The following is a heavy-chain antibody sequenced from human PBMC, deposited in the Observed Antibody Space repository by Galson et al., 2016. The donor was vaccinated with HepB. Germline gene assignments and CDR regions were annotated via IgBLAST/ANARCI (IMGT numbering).Heavy chain of an antibody. D-gene: IGHD2-2*01. CDR1: GFTFNRPY. J-gene: IGHJ6*02. CDR2: THTDGSST. V-gene: IGHV3-74*01. Sequence: SLRLSCAASGFTFNRPYMHWVRQAPGKGLVWVSVTHTDGSSTTYADAVKGRFTISSDNAKKTLYLQMNSLRAEDTAVYYCASTRYPYSMDVWGQGTTGTVSS. CDR3: ASTRYPYSMDV.